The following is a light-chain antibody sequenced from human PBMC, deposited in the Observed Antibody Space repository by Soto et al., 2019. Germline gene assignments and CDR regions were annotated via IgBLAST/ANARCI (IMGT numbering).Light chain of an antibody. V-gene: IGLV2-23*01. CDR3: CSYAHRRTPPYV. J-gene: IGLJ1*01. CDR1: SSDVGSYDR. Sequence: QSALTQPASVSASPGQSITISCTGTSSDVGSYDRVSWYQHHPGKAPQLLIYEGSKRPSGVSNRFSGSKSGNTASLTISGLLAEDEADYYCCSYAHRRTPPYVFGSGTKLTVL. CDR2: EGS.